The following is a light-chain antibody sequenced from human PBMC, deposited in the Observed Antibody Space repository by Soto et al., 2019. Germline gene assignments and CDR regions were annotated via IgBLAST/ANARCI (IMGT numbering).Light chain of an antibody. J-gene: IGKJ1*01. Sequence: DIQMTQSPSSLSASVGDRVTITCRASQSISSYLNWYQQKPGKAPKLLIYAASSLQSGVPSRFSGSGSGTDFTLTISSQQPEDFATYYCQQSYSTPPTFGQGTKVDIK. CDR3: QQSYSTPPT. V-gene: IGKV1-39*01. CDR1: QSISSY. CDR2: AAS.